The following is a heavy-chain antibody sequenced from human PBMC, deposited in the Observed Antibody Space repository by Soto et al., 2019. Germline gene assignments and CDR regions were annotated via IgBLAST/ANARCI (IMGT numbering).Heavy chain of an antibody. Sequence: EVQLVESGGGLVQPGGSLRLSCAASGFTFSRYSMNWVRQAPGKGLEWVSYISSSSSTIYYADSVMGRFTISRDNAKNSLYLQMNSLRAADTAVYYCARERGNTMAKVNWFDPWGQGTLVTVSS. V-gene: IGHV3-48*01. J-gene: IGHJ5*02. CDR3: ARERGNTMAKVNWFDP. D-gene: IGHD3-10*01. CDR2: ISSSSSTI. CDR1: GFTFSRYS.